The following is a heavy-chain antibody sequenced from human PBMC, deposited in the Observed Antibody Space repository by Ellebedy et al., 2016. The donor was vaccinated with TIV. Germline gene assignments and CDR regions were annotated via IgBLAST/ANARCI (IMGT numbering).Heavy chain of an antibody. CDR2: INTYSGAT. J-gene: IGHJ4*02. CDR1: GYTFTGHH. Sequence: ASVKVSCXASGYTFTGHHVHWVRQAPGQGLEWMGWINTYSGATKFAQKFQGWVTMARDTSISTVYMELNRLKSDDTAVYFCARGASGWYFFDYWGQGTLVSVSS. CDR3: ARGASGWYFFDY. D-gene: IGHD6-19*01. V-gene: IGHV1-2*04.